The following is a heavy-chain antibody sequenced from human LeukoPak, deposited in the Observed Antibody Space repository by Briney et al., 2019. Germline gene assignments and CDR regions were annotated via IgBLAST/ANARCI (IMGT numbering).Heavy chain of an antibody. V-gene: IGHV3-66*01. D-gene: IGHD3-22*01. Sequence: GGSLRLSCAASGFTVTNNYVTWVRQAPGKGLEWVSVIYSGSSTYYADSVKGRFTISRDNSKNTLYLQMNSLRAEDTAVYYCARYYDSSGQTGGAFDIWGQGTMVTVSS. CDR2: IYSGSST. J-gene: IGHJ3*02. CDR1: GFTVTNNY. CDR3: ARYYDSSGQTGGAFDI.